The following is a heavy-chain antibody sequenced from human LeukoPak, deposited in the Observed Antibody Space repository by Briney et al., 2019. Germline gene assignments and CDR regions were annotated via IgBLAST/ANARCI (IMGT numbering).Heavy chain of an antibody. CDR3: AKGSSSWYYYYYMDV. J-gene: IGHJ6*03. V-gene: IGHV4-39*07. CDR1: GGSISSSSYY. CDR2: IYYSGST. Sequence: ASETLSLTCTVSGGSISSSSYYWGWIRQPPGKGLEWIGSIYYSGSTYYNPSLKSQVTISVDTSKNQFSLKLSSVTAADTAVYYCAKGSSSWYYYYYMDVWGKGTTVTVSS. D-gene: IGHD6-13*01.